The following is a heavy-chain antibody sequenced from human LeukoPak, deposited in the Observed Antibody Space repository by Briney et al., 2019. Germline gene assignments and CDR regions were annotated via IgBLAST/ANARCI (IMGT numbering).Heavy chain of an antibody. CDR2: INHSGST. V-gene: IGHV4-34*01. D-gene: IGHD3-16*01. Sequence: SETLSLTCTVSGGSISSYYWSWIRQPPGKGLEWIGEINHSGSTNYNPSLKSRVTISVDTSKNQFSLKLSSVTAADTAVYYCARVLRASWWFDPWGQGTLVIVSS. CDR1: GGSISSYY. CDR3: ARVLRASWWFDP. J-gene: IGHJ5*02.